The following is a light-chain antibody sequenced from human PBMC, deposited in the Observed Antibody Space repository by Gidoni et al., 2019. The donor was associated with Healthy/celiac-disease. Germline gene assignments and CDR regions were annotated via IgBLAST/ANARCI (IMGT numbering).Light chain of an antibody. J-gene: IGKJ4*01. CDR1: QSVSSN. V-gene: IGKV3-15*01. Sequence: PGERATLSCRASQSVSSNLAWYQQKPGQAPRLLIYGASTRATGIPARFSGSGSGTEFTLTISSLQSEEFAVYYCQQYNNWPPLTFGGGTKVEIK. CDR3: QQYNNWPPLT. CDR2: GAS.